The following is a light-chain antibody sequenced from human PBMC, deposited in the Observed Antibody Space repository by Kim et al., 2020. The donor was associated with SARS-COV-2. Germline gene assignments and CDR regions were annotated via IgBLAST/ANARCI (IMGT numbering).Light chain of an antibody. CDR2: DVS. Sequence: GHAMTMSCAGTRSDVGGYNYVSGYQQHPDKAPKLLIFDVSKRPSGVSNRFSGSKSGNTASLTISGRQAEDEADYYCSSYTSSNTIIFGGGTQLTVL. V-gene: IGLV2-14*04. J-gene: IGLJ2*01. CDR3: SSYTSSNTII. CDR1: RSDVGGYNY.